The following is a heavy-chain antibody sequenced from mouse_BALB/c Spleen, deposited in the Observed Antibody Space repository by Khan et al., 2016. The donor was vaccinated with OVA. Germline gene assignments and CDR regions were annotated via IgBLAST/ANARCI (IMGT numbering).Heavy chain of an antibody. CDR2: ISYSGST. CDR3: ARRNRRNDV. CDR1: GYSITSDYA. Sequence: EVKLLESGPGLVKPSQSLSLTCTVTGYSITSDYAWNWIRQFPGNRLEWMGYISYSGSTTYNPSLKSRISITRDTSKNQFFLQLNSVHPEDTATYYCARRNRRNDVWGAGTTVTVSA. V-gene: IGHV3-2*02. J-gene: IGHJ1*01.